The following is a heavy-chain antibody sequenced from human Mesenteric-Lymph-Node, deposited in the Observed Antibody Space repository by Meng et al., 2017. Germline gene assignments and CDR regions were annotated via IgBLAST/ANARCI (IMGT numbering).Heavy chain of an antibody. Sequence: SETLSLTCTVSGGSISSSSYYWGWIRQPPGKGLEWIGSIYYSGSTYYNPSLKSRVTISVDTSKNQFSLKLSSVTAADTAVYYCARDLRSGSYPLYDAFDIWGQGIMVTVSS. CDR2: IYYSGST. D-gene: IGHD1-26*01. J-gene: IGHJ3*02. V-gene: IGHV4-39*07. CDR3: ARDLRSGSYPLYDAFDI. CDR1: GGSISSSSYY.